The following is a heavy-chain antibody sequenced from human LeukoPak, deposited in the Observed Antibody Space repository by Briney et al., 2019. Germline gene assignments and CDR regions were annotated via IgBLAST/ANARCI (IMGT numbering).Heavy chain of an antibody. D-gene: IGHD1-26*01. CDR1: GYTFTSYD. V-gene: IGHV1-8*03. CDR3: ARESHFSGSFPFDY. CDR2: MNPNSGNT. J-gene: IGHJ4*02. Sequence: ASVKVSCKASGYTFTSYDINWARQATGQGLEWMGWMNPNSGNTGYAQKFQGRVTITRNTSISTAYMELSSLRSEDTAVYYCARESHFSGSFPFDYWGQGTLVTVSS.